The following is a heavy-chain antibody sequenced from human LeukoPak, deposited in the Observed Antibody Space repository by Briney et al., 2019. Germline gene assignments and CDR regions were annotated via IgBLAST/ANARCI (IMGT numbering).Heavy chain of an antibody. J-gene: IGHJ4*02. V-gene: IGHV3-30*02. D-gene: IGHD1-26*01. CDR2: IRYDGSNK. Sequence: PGGSLRLSCAASGFTFSSYGMHWVRQAPSKGLEWVAFIRYDGSNKYYADSVKGRFTISRDNSKNTLYLQMNSLRADDTAVYYCARSGMSRFDYWGQGTLVTVSS. CDR3: ARSGMSRFDY. CDR1: GFTFSSYG.